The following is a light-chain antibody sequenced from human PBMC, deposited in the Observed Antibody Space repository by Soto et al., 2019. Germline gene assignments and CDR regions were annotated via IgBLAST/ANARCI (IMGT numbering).Light chain of an antibody. CDR2: TAS. Sequence: DIQMTQSPSTLSASVGDRVTITCRASQNIKSHLAWYQQKPGKAPKLLIYTASSLQSGVPSRFSGGGSGTEFTLTISSLQPDDFATFYCQQYDLYSAFGQGTKVEI. V-gene: IGKV1-5*03. CDR3: QQYDLYSA. CDR1: QNIKSH. J-gene: IGKJ1*01.